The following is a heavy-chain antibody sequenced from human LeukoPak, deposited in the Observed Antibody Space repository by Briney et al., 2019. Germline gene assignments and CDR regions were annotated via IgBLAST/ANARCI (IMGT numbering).Heavy chain of an antibody. V-gene: IGHV4-4*07. D-gene: IGHD4-11*01. Sequence: PSETLSLTCTVSGGSISSYFWTWIRQPAGRGLEWIGRIYTSGTINYNPSLKSRVTISVDKSKNQFSLKLSSVTAADTAVYYCARIYSNYNYMDVWGKGTTVTVSS. CDR1: GGSISSYF. CDR3: ARIYSNYNYMDV. CDR2: IYTSGTI. J-gene: IGHJ6*03.